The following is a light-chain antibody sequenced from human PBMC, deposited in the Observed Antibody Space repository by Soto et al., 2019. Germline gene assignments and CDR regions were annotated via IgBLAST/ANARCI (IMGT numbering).Light chain of an antibody. Sequence: QPVLTQPPSASGTPGQRVTISCSGSSSNIGSYTVNWYQQLPGTAPKLLMYNNNQRPSGVPDRFSGSKSGTSASLAISGLQSEDEADYYCAAWDDSLNGVVFGGGTKVTVL. CDR1: SSNIGSYT. CDR2: NNN. V-gene: IGLV1-44*01. J-gene: IGLJ2*01. CDR3: AAWDDSLNGVV.